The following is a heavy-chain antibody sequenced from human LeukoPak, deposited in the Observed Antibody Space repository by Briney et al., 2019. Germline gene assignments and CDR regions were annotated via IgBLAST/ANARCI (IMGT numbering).Heavy chain of an antibody. CDR1: GFTFSSYA. CDR3: AKDTSYYCSGGSCYSVYFQH. V-gene: IGHV3-23*01. Sequence: PGRSLRLSCAASGFTFSSYAMSWVRQAPGKGLEWVSGISGSGSSTYYADSVKGRFTISRDNSKNTLYLQMNSLRAEDTAVYYCAKDTSYYCSGGSCYSVYFQHWGQGTLVTVSS. D-gene: IGHD2-15*01. CDR2: ISGSGSST. J-gene: IGHJ1*01.